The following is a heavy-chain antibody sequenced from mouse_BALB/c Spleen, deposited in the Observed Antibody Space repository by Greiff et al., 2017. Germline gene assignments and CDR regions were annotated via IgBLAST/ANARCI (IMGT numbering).Heavy chain of an antibody. CDR2: ISSGGSYT. CDR3: ARQELRSLAY. V-gene: IGHV5-6*01. Sequence: EVKLVESGGDLVKPGGSLKLSCAASGFTFSSYGMSWVRQTPDKRLEWVATISSGGSYTYYPDSVKGRFTISRDNAKNTLYLQMSSLKSEDTAMYYCARQELRSLAYWGQGTLVTVSA. J-gene: IGHJ3*01. CDR1: GFTFSSYG. D-gene: IGHD1-1*01.